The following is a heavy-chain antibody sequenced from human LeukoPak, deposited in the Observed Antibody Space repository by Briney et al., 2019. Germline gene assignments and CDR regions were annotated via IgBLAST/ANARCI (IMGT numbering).Heavy chain of an antibody. D-gene: IGHD1-26*01. V-gene: IGHV3-7*04. CDR1: GFTFVTYW. Sequence: GGSLRLSCEASGFTFVTYWMSWFRQAPGKGLEWVANIKRDGSDKHYTDSVEGRFTISRDNAKNLLFLQMFSLRGDDTAVYYCTRDTTPLDRVDAYDVWGQGTMVTVSS. CDR2: IKRDGSDK. CDR3: TRDTTPLDRVDAYDV. J-gene: IGHJ3*01.